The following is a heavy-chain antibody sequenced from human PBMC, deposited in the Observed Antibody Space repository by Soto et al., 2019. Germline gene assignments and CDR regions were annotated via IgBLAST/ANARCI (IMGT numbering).Heavy chain of an antibody. Sequence: PSATLSLTCSVSGGSMKGYYWSWIRQTPGQGLDWLGFIYFSGSTRYNPSLMSRLTISLDKSKRQFSMSLSSVTAADTAVYYCARSVATPGTNIDFWGQGTLVTVSS. D-gene: IGHD6-13*01. CDR3: ARSVATPGTNIDF. CDR2: IYFSGST. V-gene: IGHV4-4*09. CDR1: GGSMKGYY. J-gene: IGHJ4*02.